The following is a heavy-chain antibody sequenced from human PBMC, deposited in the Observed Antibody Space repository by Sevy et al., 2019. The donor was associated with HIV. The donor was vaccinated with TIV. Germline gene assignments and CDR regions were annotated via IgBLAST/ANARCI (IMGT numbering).Heavy chain of an antibody. V-gene: IGHV3-74*01. CDR2: INSDGSST. J-gene: IGHJ4*02. CDR3: ARVGGNLVAADRYDY. Sequence: GGSLRLSCAASGFTFSSYWMHWVRQAPGKGLVWVSRINSDGSSTSYADSVKGRFTISRDNAKNTLYLQMNSLRAEDTAVYYCARVGGNLVAADRYDYWGQGTLVTVSS. D-gene: IGHD2-2*01. CDR1: GFTFSSYW.